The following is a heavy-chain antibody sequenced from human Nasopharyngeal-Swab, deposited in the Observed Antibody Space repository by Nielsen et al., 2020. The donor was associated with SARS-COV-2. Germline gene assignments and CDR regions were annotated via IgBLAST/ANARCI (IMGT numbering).Heavy chain of an antibody. CDR3: ARDGLDYDFWSAYFMDV. CDR2: ITSSSSYI. D-gene: IGHD3-3*01. V-gene: IGHV3-21*01. CDR1: GFTFNNYN. J-gene: IGHJ6*02. Sequence: GGSLRLSCAASGFTFNNYNFNLVRQAPGKVLDWVSSITSSSSYIYYADSVKGRFTISRDNAKNSLYLQMNSLRDEDTAVYYCARDGLDYDFWSAYFMDVWGQGTTVTVSS.